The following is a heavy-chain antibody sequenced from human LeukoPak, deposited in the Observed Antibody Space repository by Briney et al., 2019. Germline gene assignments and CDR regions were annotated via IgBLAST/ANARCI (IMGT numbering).Heavy chain of an antibody. CDR1: GGTFSSYA. J-gene: IGHJ4*02. D-gene: IGHD2-15*01. CDR3: ARAGQTVVDTYYFDY. V-gene: IGHV1-69*13. CDR2: IIPIFGTA. Sequence: SVKVSCKASGGTFSSYAISWVRQAPGQGLEWMGGIIPIFGTANYAQKFQGRVTITADESTSTAYMELSSLRSEDTAVYYCARAGQTVVDTYYFDYWGQGTLVTVSS.